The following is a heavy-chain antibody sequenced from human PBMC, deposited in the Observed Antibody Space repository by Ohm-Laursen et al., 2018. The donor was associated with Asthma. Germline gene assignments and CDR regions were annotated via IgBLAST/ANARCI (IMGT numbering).Heavy chain of an antibody. CDR3: ARNIAVAGTDWYFDL. CDR2: IYYSGST. CDR1: GGSINSGGYY. V-gene: IGHV4-31*03. Sequence: TLSLTCTVSGGSINSGGYYWSWIRQHPGKGLEWIGHIYYSGSTYYIPSLQSRVTISVDTSKNQFSLKPSSVTAADTAVYYCARNIAVAGTDWYFDLWGRGTLVTVSS. D-gene: IGHD6-19*01. J-gene: IGHJ2*01.